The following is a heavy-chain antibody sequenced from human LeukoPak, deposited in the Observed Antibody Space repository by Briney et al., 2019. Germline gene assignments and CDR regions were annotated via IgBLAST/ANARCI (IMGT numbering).Heavy chain of an antibody. J-gene: IGHJ5*02. Sequence: ASVKVSCKASGYTFTGYYMHWVRQAPGQGLEWMGWINPNSGGTNYAQKFQGRVTMTRDTSIGTAYMELSRLRSDDTAVYYCARGQSHYYDSSGYYYVSWGQGTLVTVSS. D-gene: IGHD3-22*01. V-gene: IGHV1-2*02. CDR1: GYTFTGYY. CDR2: INPNSGGT. CDR3: ARGQSHYYDSSGYYYVS.